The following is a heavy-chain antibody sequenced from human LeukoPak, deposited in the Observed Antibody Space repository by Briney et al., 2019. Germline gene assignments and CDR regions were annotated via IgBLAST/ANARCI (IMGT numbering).Heavy chain of an antibody. CDR1: GFTFSNYA. Sequence: GGSLRLSCAASGFTFSNYAMGWVRQAPGKGLGWVSAISGSGDGTYYADSVKGRFTISRDNSKNTLFLQMHSLRADDTALYYCAKFRSDSRDSFDIWGQGTLVTVSS. D-gene: IGHD3-22*01. J-gene: IGHJ3*02. CDR2: ISGSGDGT. V-gene: IGHV3-23*01. CDR3: AKFRSDSRDSFDI.